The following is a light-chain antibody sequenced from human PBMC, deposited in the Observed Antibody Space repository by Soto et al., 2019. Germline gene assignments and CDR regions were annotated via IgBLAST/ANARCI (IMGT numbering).Light chain of an antibody. CDR3: LLFYGDGVV. J-gene: IGLJ2*01. CDR2: STT. V-gene: IGLV7-43*01. Sequence: QTVVTQEPSLTVSPGGTVTLTCASSTGAVTSGYYPNWFQQRPGQPPRALIYSTTYKHPWTPARFSGSLVGGKAALTLSGAQPEYEAEYYCLLFYGDGVVFGGGTKLTVL. CDR1: TGAVTSGYY.